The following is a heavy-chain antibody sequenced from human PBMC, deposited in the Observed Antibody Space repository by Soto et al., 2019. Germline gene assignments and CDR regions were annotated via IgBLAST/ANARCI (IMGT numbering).Heavy chain of an antibody. D-gene: IGHD5-12*01. V-gene: IGHV1-46*01. Sequence: ASVKVSCKASGYTFTSYYMHWVRQAPGQGLEWMGIINPSGGSTSYAQKFQGRVTMTRDTSTSTVYMELSSLRSEDTAVYYCARVEMATIKGNAFDIWGQGTMVNVSS. CDR2: INPSGGST. CDR1: GYTFTSYY. CDR3: ARVEMATIKGNAFDI. J-gene: IGHJ3*02.